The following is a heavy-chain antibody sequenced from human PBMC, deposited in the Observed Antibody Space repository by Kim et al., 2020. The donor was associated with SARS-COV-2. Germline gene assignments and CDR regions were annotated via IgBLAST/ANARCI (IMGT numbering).Heavy chain of an antibody. Sequence: LKSRVTISVDTAKTQFSLKLSSVTAADTAVYYCARVGSTSGYYSGYYFDYWGQGTLVTVSS. CDR3: ARVGSTSGYYSGYYFDY. V-gene: IGHV4-59*01. D-gene: IGHD3-22*01. J-gene: IGHJ4*02.